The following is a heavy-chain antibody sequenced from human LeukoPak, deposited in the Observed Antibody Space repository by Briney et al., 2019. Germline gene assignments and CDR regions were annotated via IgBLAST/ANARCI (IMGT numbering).Heavy chain of an antibody. Sequence: ETLSLTCAVSGYSISSGYYWGWIRQPPGKGLEWVSAISGSGGSTYYADSVKGRFTISRDNSKNTLYLQMNSLRAEDTAVYYCAKDWSGYPYYYYYYMDVWGKGTTVTVSS. CDR1: GYSISSGYY. D-gene: IGHD3-3*01. V-gene: IGHV3-23*01. CDR2: ISGSGGST. J-gene: IGHJ6*03. CDR3: AKDWSGYPYYYYYYMDV.